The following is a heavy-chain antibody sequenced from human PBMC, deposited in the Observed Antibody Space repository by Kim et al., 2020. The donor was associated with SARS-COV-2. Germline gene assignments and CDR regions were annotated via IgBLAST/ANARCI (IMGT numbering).Heavy chain of an antibody. Sequence: SVKVSCKASGGTFSSYAISWVRQAPGQGLEWMGGIIPIFGTANYAQKFQGRVTITADESTSTAYMELSSLRSEDTAVYYCARVMVQGVIIDYYYYYGMDVWGQGTTVTVSS. CDR1: GGTFSSYA. D-gene: IGHD3-10*01. CDR2: IIPIFGTA. J-gene: IGHJ6*02. V-gene: IGHV1-69*13. CDR3: ARVMVQGVIIDYYYYYGMDV.